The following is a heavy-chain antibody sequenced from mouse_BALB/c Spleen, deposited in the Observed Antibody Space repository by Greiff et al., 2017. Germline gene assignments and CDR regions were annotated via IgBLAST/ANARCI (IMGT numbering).Heavy chain of an antibody. J-gene: IGHJ3*01. CDR3: ARDKEAYYGNFFAY. CDR2: ISDGGSYT. D-gene: IGHD2-10*01. CDR1: GFTFSDYY. V-gene: IGHV5-4*02. Sequence: EVKLMESGGGLVKPGGSLKLSCAASGFTFSDYYMYWVRQTPEKRLEWVATISDGGSYTYYPDSVKGRFTISRDNAKNNLYLQMSSLKSEDTAMYYCARDKEAYYGNFFAYWGQGTLVTVSA.